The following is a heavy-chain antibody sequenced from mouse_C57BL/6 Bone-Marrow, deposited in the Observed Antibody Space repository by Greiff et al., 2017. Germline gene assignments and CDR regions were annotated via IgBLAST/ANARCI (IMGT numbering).Heavy chain of an antibody. CDR1: GYTFTSYW. Sequence: QVQLQQPGAELVMPGASVKLSCKASGYTFTSYWMHWVKQRPGQGLEWIGVIDPSDSYTNYNQKFKGKSTLTVDTSSSTAYMQLSSLTTENSAVYYCARSYARDYWGQGTSVTVSS. J-gene: IGHJ4*01. CDR3: ARSYARDY. CDR2: IDPSDSYT. V-gene: IGHV1-69*01.